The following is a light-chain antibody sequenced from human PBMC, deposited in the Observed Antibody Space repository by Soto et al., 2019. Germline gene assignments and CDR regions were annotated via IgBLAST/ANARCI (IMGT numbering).Light chain of an antibody. V-gene: IGKV1-5*01. Sequence: DIQVTQSPPTLSASVGDRVTITCRASQTISTWMAWYQQKPGKAPKLLVYDASTLQSGVASRFSGSGSGTEFTLIISGLQPDDSATYYCQQYDTRPTMTFGQGTRLEIK. CDR2: DAS. J-gene: IGKJ5*01. CDR1: QTISTW. CDR3: QQYDTRPTMT.